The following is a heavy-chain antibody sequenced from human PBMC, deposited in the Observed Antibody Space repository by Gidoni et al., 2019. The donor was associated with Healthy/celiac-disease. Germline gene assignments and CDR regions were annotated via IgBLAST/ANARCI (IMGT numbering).Heavy chain of an antibody. CDR1: GGSVSSGSYY. D-gene: IGHD1-26*01. CDR2: IYYSGST. Sequence: QVQLQESGPGLVKPSETLSLTCTVSGGSVSSGSYYWSWIRQPPGKGLEWIGYIYYSGSTNYNPSLKSRVTISVDTSKNQFSLKLSSVTAADTAVYYCARDLRQWAFDYWGQGTLVTVSS. V-gene: IGHV4-61*01. CDR3: ARDLRQWAFDY. J-gene: IGHJ4*02.